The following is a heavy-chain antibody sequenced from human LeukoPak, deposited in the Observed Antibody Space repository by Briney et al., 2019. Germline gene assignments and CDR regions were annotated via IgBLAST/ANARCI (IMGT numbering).Heavy chain of an antibody. J-gene: IGHJ4*02. Sequence: PSETLSLTCAVSGYSLGTDYYWGWIRQPPGKGLEWIGRIYGTGSTSYNPSLMNRVTLSVDTSKNHFSLNQTSVTAADTAVYYCARYDSRGSASTRFDYWGQGILVTISS. V-gene: IGHV4-38-2*01. CDR1: GYSLGTDYY. D-gene: IGHD3-16*01. CDR2: IYGTGST. CDR3: ARYDSRGSASTRFDY.